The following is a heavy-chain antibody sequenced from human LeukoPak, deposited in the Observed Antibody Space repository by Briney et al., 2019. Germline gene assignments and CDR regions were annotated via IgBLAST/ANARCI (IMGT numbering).Heavy chain of an antibody. CDR2: ISYDGSNK. CDR1: GFTFSSYA. V-gene: IGHV3-30*04. Sequence: PGRSLRLSCAASGFTFSSYAMHWVRQAPGKGLEWVAVISYDGSNKYYADSVKGRFTISRDNSKNTLFLQMNSLRTEDTAVYYCARDYASGSYPRIYFDYWGQGTLVTVSS. D-gene: IGHD3-10*01. CDR3: ARDYASGSYPRIYFDY. J-gene: IGHJ4*02.